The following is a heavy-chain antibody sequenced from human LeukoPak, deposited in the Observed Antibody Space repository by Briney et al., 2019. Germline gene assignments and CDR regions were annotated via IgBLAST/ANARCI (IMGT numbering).Heavy chain of an antibody. Sequence: SETLSLTCAVYGGSFSGYYWTWIRQPPGKGLECIGEVSYSGTINYNPSLKSRVTISVDTSMNRFPLKLTSLPAADTAIYYCARGLPAPTGRSELGNWGQGTLVTVSS. D-gene: IGHD4-17*01. CDR1: GGSFSGYY. CDR3: ARGLPAPTGRSELGN. J-gene: IGHJ4*02. CDR2: VSYSGTI. V-gene: IGHV4-34*01.